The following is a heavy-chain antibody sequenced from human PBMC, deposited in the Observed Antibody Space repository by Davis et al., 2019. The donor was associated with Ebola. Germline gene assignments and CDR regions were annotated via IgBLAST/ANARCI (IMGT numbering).Heavy chain of an antibody. CDR3: ARVTIAARPISDSFDI. V-gene: IGHV4-34*12. Sequence: MPSETLSLTCTVSGASVSSGAYYWSWMRQTPGKGLEWIGEIIHSGTTNYNPSLKSRVTISLDTYNNQFSLKLTSVSAADTAMYYCARVTIAARPISDSFDIWGQGTVVTVSS. D-gene: IGHD6-6*01. J-gene: IGHJ3*02. CDR1: GASVSSGAYY. CDR2: IIHSGTT.